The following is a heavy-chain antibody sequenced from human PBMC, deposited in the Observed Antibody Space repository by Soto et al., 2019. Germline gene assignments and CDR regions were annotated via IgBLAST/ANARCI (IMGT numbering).Heavy chain of an antibody. D-gene: IGHD3-3*01. Sequence: PGESLKISCKGSGYSFTSYWIGWVRQMPGKGLEWMGIIYPGDSDTRYSPSFQGQVTISADKSISTAYLQWSSLKASDTAMYYCARHTKTDYDFWSGYYRDYYYYGMDVSGQGTT. J-gene: IGHJ6*02. V-gene: IGHV5-51*01. CDR3: ARHTKTDYDFWSGYYRDYYYYGMDV. CDR2: IYPGDSDT. CDR1: GYSFTSYW.